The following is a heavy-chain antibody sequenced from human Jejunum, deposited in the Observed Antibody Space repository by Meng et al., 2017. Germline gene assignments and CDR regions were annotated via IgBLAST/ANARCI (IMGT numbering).Heavy chain of an antibody. CDR3: AREIGGYSYGYVDY. Sequence: QVPPVQSGAGVKKPGSSVKVSCKASGGTLSSHAISWVRQAPGQGLEWMGEINPIFGTANYAQKFQGRVSITADESTSTAYMELSSLRSEDTAVYYCAREIGGYSYGYVDYWGQGTLVTVSS. CDR2: INPIFGTA. V-gene: IGHV1-69*01. CDR1: GGTLSSHA. J-gene: IGHJ4*02. D-gene: IGHD5-18*01.